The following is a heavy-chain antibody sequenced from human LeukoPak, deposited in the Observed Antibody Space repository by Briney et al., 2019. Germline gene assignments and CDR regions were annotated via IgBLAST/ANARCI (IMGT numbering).Heavy chain of an antibody. CDR2: IYHDGST. CDR3: ARVGFLELLRIDY. Sequence: SETLSLTCTVSGGSISGYYWTWIRRPPGKGLEWIGYIYHDGSTYYNPSHRSRVTISVDRSKNQFSLKLSAVTAADTAVYYCARVGFLELLRIDYWGQGTLVTVSS. J-gene: IGHJ4*02. CDR1: GGSISGYY. D-gene: IGHD3-3*01. V-gene: IGHV4-59*01.